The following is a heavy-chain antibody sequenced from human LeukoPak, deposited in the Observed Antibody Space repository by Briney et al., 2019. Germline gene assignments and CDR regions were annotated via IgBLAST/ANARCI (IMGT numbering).Heavy chain of an antibody. J-gene: IGHJ4*02. V-gene: IGHV3-48*03. CDR2: ISSSGSTI. CDR3: ARDFPARYDILTGSF. Sequence: GGSLRLSCAASGFTFNNYAMNWVRQAPGKGLEWVSYISSSGSTIYYADSVKGRFTISRDNAKNSLYLQMNSLRAEDTAVYYCARDFPARYDILTGSFWGQGTLVTVSS. CDR1: GFTFNNYA. D-gene: IGHD3-9*01.